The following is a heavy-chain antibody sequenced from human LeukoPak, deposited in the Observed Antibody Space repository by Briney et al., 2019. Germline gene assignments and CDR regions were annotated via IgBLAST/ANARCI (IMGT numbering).Heavy chain of an antibody. Sequence: GGSLRLSCAASGFTFTSYAMSWVRQAPGKGLEWVSAISGSGGSTYYADSVKGRFTISRDNSKNTLYLQMNSLRAEDTAVYYCAKDLGGGKIAAAGRPFDYWGQGTLVTVSS. CDR2: ISGSGGST. V-gene: IGHV3-23*01. D-gene: IGHD6-13*01. CDR3: AKDLGGGKIAAAGRPFDY. J-gene: IGHJ4*02. CDR1: GFTFTSYA.